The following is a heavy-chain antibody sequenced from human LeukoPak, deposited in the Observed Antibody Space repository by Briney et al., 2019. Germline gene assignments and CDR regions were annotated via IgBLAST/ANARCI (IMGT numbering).Heavy chain of an antibody. V-gene: IGHV4-31*03. CDR2: IYYSGST. J-gene: IGHJ4*02. D-gene: IGHD3-10*01. CDR1: GGSISNGDHY. CDR3: ARDSHRPYKPYFDY. Sequence: SETLSLTCTVSGGSISNGDHYWSWIRQHPGKGLEWIGHIYYSGSTYYNPSLKSRGIISVETSKNQFFLKLSSVTAADTAVYYCARDSHRPYKPYFDYWGQGTLVTVSS.